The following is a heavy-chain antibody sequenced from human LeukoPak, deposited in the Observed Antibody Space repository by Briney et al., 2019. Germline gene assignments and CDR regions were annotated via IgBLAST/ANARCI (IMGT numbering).Heavy chain of an antibody. CDR1: GFTFDDYA. CDR2: ISWNSGNV. V-gene: IGHV3-9*01. D-gene: IGHD3-22*01. CDR3: AKDIGSGSYSGGAFDI. J-gene: IGHJ3*02. Sequence: GGSLRLSCAASGFTFDDYAMHWVRQAPGKGLEWVSGISWNSGNVVYADSVKGRFTISRDNAKNSPFPQMNSLRAEDTALYNCAKDIGSGSYSGGAFDIWGPGTMVTVSS.